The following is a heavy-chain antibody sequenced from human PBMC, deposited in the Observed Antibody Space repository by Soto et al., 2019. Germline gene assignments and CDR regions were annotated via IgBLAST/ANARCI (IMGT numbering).Heavy chain of an antibody. V-gene: IGHV1-18*01. CDR3: ARLGADYGDYAFDY. D-gene: IGHD4-17*01. Sequence: ASVKVSCKASGYTFTSYGISWVRQAPGQGLEWMGWISAYNGNTNYAQKLQGRVTMATDTSTSTAYMELRSLRSDDTAVYYCARLGADYGDYAFDYWGQGTLVTVSS. CDR2: ISAYNGNT. J-gene: IGHJ4*02. CDR1: GYTFTSYG.